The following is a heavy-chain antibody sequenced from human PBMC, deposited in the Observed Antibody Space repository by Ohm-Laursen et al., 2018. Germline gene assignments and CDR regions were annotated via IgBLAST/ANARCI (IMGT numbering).Heavy chain of an antibody. CDR1: GFTFSSYS. CDR2: ISSSSSTI. V-gene: IGHV3-48*04. J-gene: IGHJ5*02. D-gene: IGHD1-1*01. Sequence: SLRLSCAASGFTFSSYSMNWVRQAPGKGLEWVSYISSSSSTIYYADSVKGRFTISRDNAKSSLYLQMNSLRVEDTAVYYCAKDDWNANWFDPWGQGTLVTVSP. CDR3: AKDDWNANWFDP.